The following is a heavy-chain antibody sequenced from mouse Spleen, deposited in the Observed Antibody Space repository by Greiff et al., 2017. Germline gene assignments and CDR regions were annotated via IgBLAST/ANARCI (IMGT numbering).Heavy chain of an antibody. CDR2: IDPSDSET. V-gene: IGHV1S126*01. CDR1: GYSFTSYW. Sequence: VKLVESGPQLVRPGASVKISCKASGYSFTSYWMHWVKQRPGQGLEWIGMIDPSDSETRLNQKFKDKATLTVDKSSSTAYMQLSSPTSEDSAVYYCARHSSGFFDYWGQGTTLTVSS. CDR3: ARHSSGFFDY. J-gene: IGHJ2*01. D-gene: IGHD3-1*01.